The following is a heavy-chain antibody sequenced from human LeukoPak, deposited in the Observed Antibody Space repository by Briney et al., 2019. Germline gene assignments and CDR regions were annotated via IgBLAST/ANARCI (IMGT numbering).Heavy chain of an antibody. V-gene: IGHV1-46*01. CDR1: GYTFTSYY. CDR2: INPSGGST. J-gene: IGHJ4*02. D-gene: IGHD3-22*01. CDR3: AREDTYYYDSSGYATPSVDY. Sequence: ASVKVSCKASGYTFTSYYMHWMRQAPGQGLEWMGIINPSGGSTSYAQKFQGRVTMTRDTSTSTVYMELSSLRSEDTAVYYCAREDTYYYDSSGYATPSVDYWGQGTLATVSS.